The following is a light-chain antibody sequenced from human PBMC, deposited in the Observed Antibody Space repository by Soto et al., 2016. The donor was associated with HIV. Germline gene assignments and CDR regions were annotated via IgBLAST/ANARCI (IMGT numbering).Light chain of an antibody. J-gene: IGLJ2*01. CDR3: QVWDSSDDHVV. CDR2: DDS. Sequence: SYVLTQPPSVSVAPGKTARITCGGNNIGSESVHWYQQKPGQAPVLVVYDDSDRPSGIPERFSGSNSGSTATLTISRVEAGDEADYYCQVWDSSDDHVVLGGGTKLTVL. CDR1: NIGSES. V-gene: IGLV3-21*03.